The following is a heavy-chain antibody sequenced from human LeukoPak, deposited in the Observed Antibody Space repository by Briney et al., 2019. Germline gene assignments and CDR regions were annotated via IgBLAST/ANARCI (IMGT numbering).Heavy chain of an antibody. D-gene: IGHD3-22*01. J-gene: IGHJ4*02. CDR2: INPNSGGT. Sequence: GASVKVSCKASGYTFTGYYMHWVRQAPGQGLEWMGRINPNSGGTNYAQKFHGRVTMTRDTSISPAYMELSRLRSDDTAVYYCSRDPPTSYYYDSSGYYPDYWGQGTLVTVSS. CDR1: GYTFTGYY. V-gene: IGHV1-2*06. CDR3: SRDPPTSYYYDSSGYYPDY.